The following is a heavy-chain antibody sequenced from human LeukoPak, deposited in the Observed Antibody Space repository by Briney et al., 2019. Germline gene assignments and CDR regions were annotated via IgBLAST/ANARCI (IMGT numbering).Heavy chain of an antibody. D-gene: IGHD2-15*01. J-gene: IGHJ3*02. CDR1: GGSISSYY. CDR2: IYTSGST. Sequence: PSETLSLTCTVSGGSISSYYWSWIRRPAGKGLEWIGRIYTSGSTNYNPSLKSRVTMSVDTPKNQFSLKLSSVTAADTAVYYCARDSPRYCSGGSCYSYMSAFDIWGQGTMVTVSS. CDR3: ARDSPRYCSGGSCYSYMSAFDI. V-gene: IGHV4-4*07.